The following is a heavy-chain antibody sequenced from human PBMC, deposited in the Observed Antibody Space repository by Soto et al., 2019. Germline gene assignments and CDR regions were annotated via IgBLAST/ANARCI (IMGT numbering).Heavy chain of an antibody. Sequence: EVQLLESGGGLVQPGGSLRLSCAASGFTFSSYAMSWVRQAPGKGLEWVSAISGSGGSTYYADSVKGRFTISRDNFKNTLYLQMNSLRAEDTAVYYCAKALLPHGAFDIWGQGTMVTVSS. J-gene: IGHJ3*02. CDR3: AKALLPHGAFDI. CDR1: GFTFSSYA. V-gene: IGHV3-23*01. D-gene: IGHD3-10*01. CDR2: ISGSGGST.